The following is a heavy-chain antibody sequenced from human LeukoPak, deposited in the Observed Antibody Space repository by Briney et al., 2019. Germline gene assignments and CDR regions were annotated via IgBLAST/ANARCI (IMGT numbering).Heavy chain of an antibody. D-gene: IGHD3-22*01. CDR2: ISGSGGST. Sequence: GTLSLTRAVSGGSLSSNNWWSWVRQAPGKGLEWVSAISGSGGSTYYADSVKGRFTISRDNSKNTLYLQMNSLRAEDTAVYYCARDTDYDSSGPDAFDIWGQGTMVTVSS. J-gene: IGHJ3*02. V-gene: IGHV3-23*01. CDR1: GGSLSSNN. CDR3: ARDTDYDSSGPDAFDI.